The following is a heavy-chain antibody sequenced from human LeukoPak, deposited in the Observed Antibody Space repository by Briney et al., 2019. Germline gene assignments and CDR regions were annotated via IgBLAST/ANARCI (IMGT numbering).Heavy chain of an antibody. CDR1: GYTFTSYA. J-gene: IGHJ4*02. CDR2: INAGNGNT. CDR3: AKGAPGIAAAGPPGY. D-gene: IGHD6-13*01. V-gene: IGHV1-3*01. Sequence: GASVKVSCKASGYTFTSYAMHWVRQAPGQRLEWMGWINAGNGNTKYSQKFQGRVTITRDTSASTAYMELNSLRAEDTAVYYCAKGAPGIAAAGPPGYWGQGTLVTVSS.